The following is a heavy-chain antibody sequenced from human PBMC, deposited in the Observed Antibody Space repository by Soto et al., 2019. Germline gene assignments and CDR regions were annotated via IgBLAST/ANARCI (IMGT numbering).Heavy chain of an antibody. V-gene: IGHV2-5*01. D-gene: IGHD3-22*01. CDR1: GFSLSAYGVR. CDR2: IHWNDDK. Sequence: GSGPTLVNPTQTLTLTCSFSGFSLSAYGVRVIWFSKPPGETLKWLALIHWNDDKRYSPYLKSRLTITKDTSKNQVVLTLTNLDPLDTGTYFCAHTKDSSGFLTSWGQGILVTVS. CDR3: AHTKDSSGFLTS. J-gene: IGHJ5*02.